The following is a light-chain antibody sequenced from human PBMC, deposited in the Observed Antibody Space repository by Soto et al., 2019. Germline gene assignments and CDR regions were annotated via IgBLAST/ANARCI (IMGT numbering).Light chain of an antibody. CDR1: SSDVGGYNY. CDR2: DVS. Sequence: QSALTQPASVSGSPGQSITICCTGTSSDVGGYNYVSWYQQHPGKAPKLMIYDVSNRPSGVSNRFSGSKSANTASLTISGLQAEDEADYYCSSYTGSSTYAVFGARTKLTVL. CDR3: SSYTGSSTYAV. J-gene: IGLJ2*01. V-gene: IGLV2-14*01.